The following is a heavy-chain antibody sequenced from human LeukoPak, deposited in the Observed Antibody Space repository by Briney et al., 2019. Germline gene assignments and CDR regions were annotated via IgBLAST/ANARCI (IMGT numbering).Heavy chain of an antibody. Sequence: GGSLRLSCEASGFSFSSYGMSWVRQAPGEGLQWVSGFSASDGSRYYADSVKGRFTISRDNSKNTLYLQMNSLRAEDTAIYYCAKSSGYYNYYIDVWGKGTTVTISS. CDR1: GFSFSSYG. D-gene: IGHD6-6*01. J-gene: IGHJ6*03. CDR3: AKSSGYYNYYIDV. V-gene: IGHV3-23*01. CDR2: FSASDGSR.